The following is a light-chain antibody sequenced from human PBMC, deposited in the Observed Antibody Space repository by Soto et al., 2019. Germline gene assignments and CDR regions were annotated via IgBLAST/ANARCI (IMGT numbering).Light chain of an antibody. J-gene: IGLJ1*01. Sequence: QSVLTQPASVSGSPGQSITISCTGTSSDVGGYNYVSWYQQHPGKAPKLMIYDVSDRPSGVSNRFSGSKSGNTASLTISGLQADVYAVFYCSSYTIRFYFSAXLTLVTVL. CDR1: SSDVGGYNY. CDR3: SSYTIRFYF. CDR2: DVS. V-gene: IGLV2-14*01.